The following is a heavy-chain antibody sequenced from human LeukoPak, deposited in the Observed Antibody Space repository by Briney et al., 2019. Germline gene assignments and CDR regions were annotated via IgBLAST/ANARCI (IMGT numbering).Heavy chain of an antibody. CDR2: IYHSGST. J-gene: IGHJ4*02. D-gene: IGHD3-16*02. CDR1: GGSISSSNW. CDR3: ASDPYDYVWGSYRYTGDY. Sequence: SGTLSLTCAVSGGSISSSNWWSWVRQPPRKGLEWIGEIYHSGSTNYNPSLKSRVTISVDKSKNQFSLKLSSVTAADTAVYYCASDPYDYVWGSYRYTGDYWGQGTLVTVSS. V-gene: IGHV4-4*02.